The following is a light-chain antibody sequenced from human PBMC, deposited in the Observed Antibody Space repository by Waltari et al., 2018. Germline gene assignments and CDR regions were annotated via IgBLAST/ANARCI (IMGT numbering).Light chain of an antibody. CDR2: GVS. V-gene: IGKV3-15*01. CDR1: QNVRSN. J-gene: IGKJ2*01. CDR3: QQYNNWPPYT. Sequence: EVVMRQSPPTLSVSPGERVTLSCRASQNVRSNLAWYQQKPGQAPRLLIYGVSTRATGVAARFSGSGSGTEFTLTISSLQSEDFAVYYCQQYNNWPPYTFGQGTKLEIK.